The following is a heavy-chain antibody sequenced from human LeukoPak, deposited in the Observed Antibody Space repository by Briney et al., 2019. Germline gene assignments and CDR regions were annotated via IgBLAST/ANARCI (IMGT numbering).Heavy chain of an antibody. V-gene: IGHV3-73*01. Sequence: PGGSLKLSCAASGFTFSGSAMHWVRQASGKGLEWVGRIRSKANSYATAYAASVKGRFTISRDDSKNTAYLQMNSLKTEDTAVYYCTTYYDSSGYGSFVDWGQGTLVTVSS. J-gene: IGHJ4*02. CDR3: TTYYDSSGYGSFVD. CDR1: GFTFSGSA. D-gene: IGHD3-22*01. CDR2: IRSKANSYAT.